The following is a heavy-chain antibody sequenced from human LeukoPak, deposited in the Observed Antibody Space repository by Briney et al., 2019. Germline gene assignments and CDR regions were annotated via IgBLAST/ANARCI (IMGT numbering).Heavy chain of an antibody. CDR1: GFTFSSYS. V-gene: IGHV3-21*01. CDR2: ISSSSSYI. CDR3: ARDPGIAVAGHNDY. Sequence: GGSLRLSCAASGFTFSSYSMNWVRQAPGKGLEWVSSISSSSSYIYYADSVKGRFTISRDNAKNSLYLQMNSLRAEGTAVYYCARDPGIAVAGHNDYWGQGTLVTVSS. J-gene: IGHJ4*02. D-gene: IGHD6-19*01.